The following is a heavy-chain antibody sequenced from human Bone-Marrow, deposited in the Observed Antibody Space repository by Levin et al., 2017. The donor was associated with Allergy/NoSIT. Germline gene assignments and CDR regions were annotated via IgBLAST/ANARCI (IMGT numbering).Heavy chain of an antibody. J-gene: IGHJ4*02. CDR3: AREKDYYGSGLPLFHH. D-gene: IGHD3-10*01. CDR2: IIPMFDTG. Sequence: PGESLKISCKASGGAFSNYPFSWVRQAPGHGPEWMGGIIPMFDTGVYAEKFQDRVTVTADESTNTVYMELRSLKAEDTAVYFCAREKDYYGSGLPLFHHWGQGTQVTVSS. CDR1: GGAFSNYP. V-gene: IGHV1-69*01.